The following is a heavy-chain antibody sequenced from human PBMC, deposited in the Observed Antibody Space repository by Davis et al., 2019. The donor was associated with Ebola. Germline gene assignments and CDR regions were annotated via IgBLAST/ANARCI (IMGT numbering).Heavy chain of an antibody. CDR1: GGSFSGYY. D-gene: IGHD2-21*01. Sequence: MPSETLSLTCAVYGGSFSGYYWSWIRQPPGKGLEWIGEINHSGSTNYNPSLKSRVTISVDTSKNQFSLKLSSVTAADTAVYYCARVARCGGDCYDDDAFDIWGQGTMVTVSS. V-gene: IGHV4-34*01. CDR2: INHSGST. CDR3: ARVARCGGDCYDDDAFDI. J-gene: IGHJ3*02.